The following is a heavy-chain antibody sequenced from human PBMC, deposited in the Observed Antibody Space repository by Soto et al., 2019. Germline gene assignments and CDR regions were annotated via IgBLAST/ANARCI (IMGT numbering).Heavy chain of an antibody. CDR2: IFHSGST. Sequence: SDTLSLTCAVSGGSISSNNWWSWVRQPPGKGLEWIGEIFHSGSTHYSPSLKSRVTISVDKSKKYFSLNLTSVTAADTAVYYCARVYSGSYSDSWGQGTLVTVSS. CDR1: GGSISSNNW. CDR3: ARVYSGSYSDS. V-gene: IGHV4-4*02. D-gene: IGHD1-26*01. J-gene: IGHJ4*02.